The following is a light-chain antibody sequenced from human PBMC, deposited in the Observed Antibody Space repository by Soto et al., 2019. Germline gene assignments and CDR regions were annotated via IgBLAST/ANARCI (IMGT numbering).Light chain of an antibody. J-gene: IGLJ1*01. V-gene: IGLV2-14*01. CDR2: EVS. Sequence: QSALTQPASLSGSPGQSITISCSGTSSDVGSYDHVAWYQQFPGKTPKLMIYEVSNRPSGVSSRFSGSKSGNTASLTISGLQAEDEADYYCISYTGSSTSYVFGSGTRSPS. CDR1: SSDVGSYDH. CDR3: ISYTGSSTSYV.